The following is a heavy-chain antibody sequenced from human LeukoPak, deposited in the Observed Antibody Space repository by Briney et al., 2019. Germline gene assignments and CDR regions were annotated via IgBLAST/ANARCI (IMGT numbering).Heavy chain of an antibody. J-gene: IGHJ4*02. CDR2: IYYSGST. V-gene: IGHV4-4*02. D-gene: IGHD6-13*01. CDR1: GGSISSSNW. CDR3: VSVSSSWDSDY. Sequence: SGTLSLTCAVSGGSISSSNWWSWVRQPPGKGLEWIGSIYYSGSTSYNPSLKRPVTISLDTSKNQFSLRLSSVTAADTAVYYCVSVSSSWDSDYWGQGTLVTVSS.